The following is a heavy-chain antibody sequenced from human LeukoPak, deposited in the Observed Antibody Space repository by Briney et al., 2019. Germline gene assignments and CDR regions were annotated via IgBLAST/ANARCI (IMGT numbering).Heavy chain of an antibody. V-gene: IGHV3-48*03. CDR2: ISSSGSTI. CDR3: VRDGRGYCGSTSCRPFDS. D-gene: IGHD2-2*01. CDR1: GFTFDDYA. J-gene: IGHJ4*02. Sequence: PGGSLRLSCAASGFTFDDYAMHWVRQAPGKGLEWVSYISSSGSTIYYADSVKGRFTISRDNAKNSLYLQMNSLRVEDTAIYYCVRDGRGYCGSTSCRPFDSWGRGTLVTVSS.